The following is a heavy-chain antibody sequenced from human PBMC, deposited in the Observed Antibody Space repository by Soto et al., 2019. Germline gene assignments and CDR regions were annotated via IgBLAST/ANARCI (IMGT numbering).Heavy chain of an antibody. CDR3: ANLGYCSGSTCPRQH. Sequence: EVQLLESGGGLVQAWGSLILSCAPSGFTFRNFAMSWGRQAPGQGLEWLSTINPGGGTTYSVDSVKGRFPISRDNSKNTVYLQINSLRADDTAVYYCANLGYCSGSTCPRQHLGQGTLVTVAS. CDR1: GFTFRNFA. D-gene: IGHD2-15*01. J-gene: IGHJ1*01. CDR2: INPGGGTT. V-gene: IGHV3-23*01.